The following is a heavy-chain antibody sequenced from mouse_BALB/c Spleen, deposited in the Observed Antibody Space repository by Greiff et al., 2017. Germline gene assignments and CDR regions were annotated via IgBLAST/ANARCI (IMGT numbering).Heavy chain of an antibody. CDR1: GISITTGNYR. V-gene: IGHV3-5*02. Sequence: EVQLQQSGPGLVKPSQTVSLTCTVTGISITTGNYRWSWIRQFPGNKLEWIGYIYYSGTITYNPSLTSRTTITRDTSKNQFFLEMNSLTAEDTATYYCARETTVGYFDVWGAGTTVTVSS. CDR2: IYYSGTI. CDR3: ARETTVGYFDV. J-gene: IGHJ1*01. D-gene: IGHD1-1*01.